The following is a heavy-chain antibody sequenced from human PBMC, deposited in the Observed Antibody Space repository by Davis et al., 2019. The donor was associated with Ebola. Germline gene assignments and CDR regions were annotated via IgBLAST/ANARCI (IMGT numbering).Heavy chain of an antibody. CDR3: ARGIRDGAGDWFDP. CDR1: GGSISSYY. D-gene: IGHD2/OR15-2a*01. V-gene: IGHV4-59*01. Sequence: MPSETLSLTCSVSGGSISSYYWSWIRQPPGKGLEWTGDVYDSETTNYNPSLNSRVTMSVDTTNNQFFLKLSSVTAADTAVYYCARGIRDGAGDWFDPWGQGTLVTVSS. J-gene: IGHJ5*02. CDR2: VYDSETT.